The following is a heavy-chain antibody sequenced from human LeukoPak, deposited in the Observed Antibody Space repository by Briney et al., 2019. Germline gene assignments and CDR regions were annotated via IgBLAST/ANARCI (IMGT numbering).Heavy chain of an antibody. Sequence: PGGSLRLSCAASGFTFSSYWMSWVRQAPGRGLEWVANIKQDGSEKYYVDSVKGRFTISRDNAKNSLYLQMNSLRAEDTAVYYCARDGNIAAAEYWGQGTLVTVSS. V-gene: IGHV3-7*01. CDR3: ARDGNIAAAEY. J-gene: IGHJ4*02. CDR2: IKQDGSEK. D-gene: IGHD6-13*01. CDR1: GFTFSSYW.